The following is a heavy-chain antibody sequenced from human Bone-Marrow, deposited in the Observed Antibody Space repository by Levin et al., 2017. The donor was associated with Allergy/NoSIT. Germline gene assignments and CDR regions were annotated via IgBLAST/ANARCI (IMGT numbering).Heavy chain of an antibody. CDR2: IKSKNDGGAI. D-gene: IGHD6-19*01. CDR1: GFIFSNTW. Sequence: PGGSLRLSCAASGFIFSNTWMTWVRQAPGKGLEWVGRIKSKNDGGAIEYAAPVKGRFIISRDDSKNMVYLQMNSLQIEDTAVYYCTTAPGSISVDGTPFDYWGQGTLVTVSS. J-gene: IGHJ4*02. V-gene: IGHV3-15*01. CDR3: TTAPGSISVDGTPFDY.